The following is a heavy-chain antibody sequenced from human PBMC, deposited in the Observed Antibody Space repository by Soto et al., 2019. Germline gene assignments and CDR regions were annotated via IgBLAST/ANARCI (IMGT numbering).Heavy chain of an antibody. CDR3: ARAPKTRRVVPAAMPVASDAFDI. V-gene: IGHV3-23*01. J-gene: IGHJ3*02. CDR1: GFTFRGYA. Sequence: GGSLRLSCVASGFTFRGYAMSWVRQAPGKGLEWVSTLSGSGGATYSADSVKGRFTISRDNSNNTLYLQMNSLRAEDTAVYYCARAPKTRRVVPAAMPVASDAFDIWGQGTMVT. D-gene: IGHD2-2*01. CDR2: LSGSGGAT.